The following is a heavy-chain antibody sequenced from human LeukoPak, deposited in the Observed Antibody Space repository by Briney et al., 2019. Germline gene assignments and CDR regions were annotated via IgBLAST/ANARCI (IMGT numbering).Heavy chain of an antibody. Sequence: ASVKVSCKASGYTFTGYYMHWVRQAPGQGLEWMGWINPNSGGTNYAQKFQGRVTMTRDTSISTAYMELSRLRSDDTAVYYCAKGGYCSGGSCYAVGPTDLYFDYWGQGTLVTVSS. J-gene: IGHJ4*02. CDR2: INPNSGGT. V-gene: IGHV1-2*02. CDR3: AKGGYCSGGSCYAVGPTDLYFDY. D-gene: IGHD2-15*01. CDR1: GYTFTGYY.